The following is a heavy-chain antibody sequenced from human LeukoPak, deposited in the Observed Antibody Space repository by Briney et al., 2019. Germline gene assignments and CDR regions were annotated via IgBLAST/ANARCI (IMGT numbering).Heavy chain of an antibody. CDR1: GGSFSGYY. D-gene: IGHD5-18*01. CDR3: ATPSRRGYSYGYQLYSSGWYWFDP. V-gene: IGHV4-34*01. Sequence: SETLSLTCAVYGGSFSGYYWSWVRQPPGKGLEWIGEINHSGSTNYNPSLKSRVTISVDTSKNQFSLKLSSVTAADTAVYYCATPSRRGYSYGYQLYSSGWYWFDPWGQGTLVTVSS. J-gene: IGHJ5*02. CDR2: INHSGST.